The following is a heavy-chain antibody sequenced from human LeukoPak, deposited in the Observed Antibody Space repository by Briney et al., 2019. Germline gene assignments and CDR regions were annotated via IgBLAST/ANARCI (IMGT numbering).Heavy chain of an antibody. Sequence: SETLSLTCTVSGGSISSSSYYWGWIRQPPGKGLEWIGSIYYSGSTYYNPSLKSRVTISVDTSKNQFSLTLSSMTAADTAVYYCARAGIVVVEAATHFDYWGQGILVAVSS. J-gene: IGHJ4*02. CDR2: IYYSGST. V-gene: IGHV4-39*07. D-gene: IGHD2-15*01. CDR1: GGSISSSSYY. CDR3: ARAGIVVVEAATHFDY.